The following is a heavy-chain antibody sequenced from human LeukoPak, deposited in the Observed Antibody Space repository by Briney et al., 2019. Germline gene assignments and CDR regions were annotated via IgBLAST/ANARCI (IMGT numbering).Heavy chain of an antibody. CDR2: INHSGST. Sequence: SETLSLTCTVSGGSISSSSYYWGWIRQPPGKGLEWIGEINHSGSTNYNPSLKSRVTISVDTSKNQFSLKLSSVTAADTAVYYCVRGSGQRWGQGTLVTVSS. V-gene: IGHV4-39*07. D-gene: IGHD6-25*01. CDR1: GGSISSSSYY. CDR3: VRGSGQR. J-gene: IGHJ4*02.